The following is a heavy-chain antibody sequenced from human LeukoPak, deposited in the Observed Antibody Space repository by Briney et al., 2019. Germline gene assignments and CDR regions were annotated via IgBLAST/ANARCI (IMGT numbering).Heavy chain of an antibody. J-gene: IGHJ4*02. V-gene: IGHV4-59*01. CDR2: IYYSGST. CDR1: GGSISSYY. D-gene: IGHD6-6*01. CDR3: SSSKYSSSSPDY. Sequence: PSETLSLTCTVSGGSISSYYWSWLRQPPGKGLEWIGYIYYSGSTNYNPSLKSRVTIPVDTSKNQFSLKLGSVTAADTAVYYCSSSKYSSSSPDYWGQGTLVTVSS.